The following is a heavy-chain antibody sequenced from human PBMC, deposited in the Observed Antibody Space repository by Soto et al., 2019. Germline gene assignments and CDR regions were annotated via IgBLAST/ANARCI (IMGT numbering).Heavy chain of an antibody. CDR3: AIDSIELRSSWHTSHGYFDL. D-gene: IGHD6-13*01. J-gene: IGHJ2*01. V-gene: IGHV3-33*01. Sequence: QVQLVESGGGVVQPGRSLRLSCAASGFTFSSYGMHWVRQAPGKGLEWVAVIWYDGSNKYYADSVKGRFTISRDNSKNTLDLQMNSLRAEDTAVYYCAIDSIELRSSWHTSHGYFDLWGRGTLVTVSS. CDR2: IWYDGSNK. CDR1: GFTFSSYG.